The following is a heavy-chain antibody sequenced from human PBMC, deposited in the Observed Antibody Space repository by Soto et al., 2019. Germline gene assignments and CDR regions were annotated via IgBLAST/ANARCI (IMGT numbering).Heavy chain of an antibody. J-gene: IGHJ6*02. CDR1: GYTFTSYD. CDR3: ARTGDVLRYFDWLLPSPSYYGMDV. Sequence: ASVKVSCKASGYTFTSYDINWVRQATGQGLEWMGWMNPNSGNTGYAQKFQGRVTMTRNTSLSTAYMELSSLRSEDTAVYYCARTGDVLRYFDWLLPSPSYYGMDVWGQGTTVTVSS. CDR2: MNPNSGNT. V-gene: IGHV1-8*01. D-gene: IGHD3-9*01.